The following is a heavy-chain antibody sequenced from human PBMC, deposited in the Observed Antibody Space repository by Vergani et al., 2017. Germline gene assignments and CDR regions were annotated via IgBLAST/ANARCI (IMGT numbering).Heavy chain of an antibody. D-gene: IGHD3-9*01. V-gene: IGHV1-46*03. CDR1: GYTFSNYY. CDR2: INPSGGHT. CDR3: ARGDYGILTGYRY. J-gene: IGHJ4*02. Sequence: QVQVVQSGAEVKQSGASVKVSCKTSGYTFSNYYMHWVRQAPGQGLEWMGIINPSGGHTNYAQKFQGRVTMNRDTSTSTVYMELSSLRSEDTAIYYCARGDYGILTGYRYWGQGTLVTVSA.